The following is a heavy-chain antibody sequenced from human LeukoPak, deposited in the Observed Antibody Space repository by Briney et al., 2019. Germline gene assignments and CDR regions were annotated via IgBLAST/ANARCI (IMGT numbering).Heavy chain of an antibody. J-gene: IGHJ4*02. CDR3: ARSLMYYNILTGYSPQNFDY. CDR1: GGSISSYY. V-gene: IGHV4-4*07. D-gene: IGHD3-9*01. Sequence: PSETLSLTCTVSGGSISSYYWSWIRQPAGKGLEWIGRIYTSGSTSYDPSLKSRVTISVDTSKNQFSLKLSSVTAADTAVYYCARSLMYYNILTGYSPQNFDYWGQGTLVTVSS. CDR2: IYTSGST.